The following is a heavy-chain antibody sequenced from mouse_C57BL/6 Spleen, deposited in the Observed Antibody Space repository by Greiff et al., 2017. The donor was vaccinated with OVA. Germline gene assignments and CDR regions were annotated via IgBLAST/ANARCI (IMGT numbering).Heavy chain of an antibody. D-gene: IGHD2-14*01. J-gene: IGHJ4*01. CDR2: IDPETGGT. CDR3: TRDRDYAMDY. CDR1: GYTFTDYE. V-gene: IGHV1-15*01. Sequence: QVQLQQSGAELVRPGASVTLSCKASGYTFTDYEMHWVKQTPVHGLEWIGAIDPETGGTAYNQKFKGKALLTADKSSSTAYMELRSLTSEDSAVYYCTRDRDYAMDYWGQGTSVTVSS.